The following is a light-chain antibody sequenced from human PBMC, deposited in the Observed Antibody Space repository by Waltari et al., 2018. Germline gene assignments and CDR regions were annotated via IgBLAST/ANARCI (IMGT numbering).Light chain of an antibody. CDR3: TSYTTSTTWV. CDR1: SRDVAPSKD. J-gene: IGLJ3*02. CDR2: EVS. V-gene: IGLV2-14*01. Sequence: QSALTQPASVSGSPGQSVTISCTGSSRDVAPSKDVSWYQQHPGKLPKLMIYEVSNRPSGVSNRFSGSKSGNTASLTISGLQAEDEADYYCTSYTTSTTWVFGGGTKLTVL.